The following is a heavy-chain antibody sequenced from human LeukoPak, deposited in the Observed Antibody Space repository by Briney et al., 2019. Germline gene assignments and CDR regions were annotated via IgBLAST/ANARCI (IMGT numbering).Heavy chain of an antibody. CDR3: AKVLYDFWSGYYTEIFDY. CDR1: GFTFRSAW. CDR2: IKTKADGGTT. D-gene: IGHD3-3*01. J-gene: IGHJ4*02. Sequence: PGGSLRLSCAASGFTFRSAWMSWVRQAPGKGLEWVGRIKTKADGGTTDYAAPVKGRFSISRDDSKNTLYLQMNSLRAEDTAVYYCAKVLYDFWSGYYTEIFDYWGQGTLVTVSS. V-gene: IGHV3-15*01.